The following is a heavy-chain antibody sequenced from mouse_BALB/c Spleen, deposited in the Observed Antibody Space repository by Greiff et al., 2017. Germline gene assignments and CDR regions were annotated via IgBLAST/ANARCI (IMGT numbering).Heavy chain of an antibody. J-gene: IGHJ2*01. CDR1: GYTFTSYY. Sequence: QVQLQQSGPELVKPGASVKMSCKASGYTFTSYYIHWVKQRPGQGLEWIGWIYPGDGSTKYNEKFKGKTTLTADKSSSTAYMLLSSLTSEDSAIYFCARQGDPYYFDDWGQGTTLTVSS. D-gene: IGHD3-3*01. V-gene: IGHV1S56*01. CDR3: ARQGDPYYFDD. CDR2: IYPGDGST.